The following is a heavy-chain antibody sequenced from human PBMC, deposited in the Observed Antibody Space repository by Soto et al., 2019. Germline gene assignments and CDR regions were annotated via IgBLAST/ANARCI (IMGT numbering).Heavy chain of an antibody. D-gene: IGHD2-15*01. CDR2: INSDRSST. J-gene: IGHJ4*02. Sequence: EVQLVESGGGLVQPGGSLRLSCAASGFTFSSYWMHWVRQAPGKGLEWVSRINSDRSSTSYADSVKGRFTISRDNAKNTLYLQMNSLGAEDTAESYGVGTGLVVAAASREDYWGQGTLVTVSS. CDR3: VGTGLVVAAASREDY. V-gene: IGHV3-74*01. CDR1: GFTFSSYW.